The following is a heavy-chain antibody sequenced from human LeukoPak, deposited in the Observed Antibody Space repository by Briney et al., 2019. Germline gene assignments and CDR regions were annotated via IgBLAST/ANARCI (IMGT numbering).Heavy chain of an antibody. CDR1: GFTFSNAW. J-gene: IGHJ4*02. CDR2: IYRGGST. D-gene: IGHD5-24*01. Sequence: PGGSLRLSCAASGFTFSNAWMSWVRQAPGKGLEWASVIYRGGSTYYADSVKGRFTISRDNSKNTVYLQINSLRAEDTAVYYCARKRWLQGAFDYWGQGTLVTVSS. V-gene: IGHV3-66*01. CDR3: ARKRWLQGAFDY.